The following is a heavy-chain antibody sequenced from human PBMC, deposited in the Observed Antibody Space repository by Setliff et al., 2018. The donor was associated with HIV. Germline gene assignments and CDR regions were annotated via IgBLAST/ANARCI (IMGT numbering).Heavy chain of an antibody. J-gene: IGHJ6*03. CDR2: INHSGST. CDR1: GGFISSSSYY. CDR3: ARGHDNKYYYFYYMDV. D-gene: IGHD5-12*01. V-gene: IGHV4-39*01. Sequence: SETLSLTCTVSGGFISSSSYYWSWIHQPPGKGLEWIGEINHSGSTNYNPSLKSRVTISVDTSKNQFSLKLSSVTAADTAVYYCARGHDNKYYYFYYMDVWGKGTTVTVSS.